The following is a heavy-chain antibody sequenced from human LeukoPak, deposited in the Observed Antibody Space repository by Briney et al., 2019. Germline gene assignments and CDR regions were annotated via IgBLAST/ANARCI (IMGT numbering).Heavy chain of an antibody. Sequence: SETLSLTCTVSGGSISSYYWSWIRQPPGKGLEWIGYIYYSGSTNYNPSLKSRVTISVDTSKNQFSLKLSSVTAADTAVYYCARYGEWELYYFDYWGQGTLVTVSS. CDR2: IYYSGST. CDR3: ARYGEWELYYFDY. V-gene: IGHV4-59*08. CDR1: GGSISSYY. D-gene: IGHD1-26*01. J-gene: IGHJ4*02.